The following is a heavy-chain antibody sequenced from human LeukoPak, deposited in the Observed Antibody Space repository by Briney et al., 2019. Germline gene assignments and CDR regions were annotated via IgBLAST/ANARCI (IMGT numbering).Heavy chain of an antibody. CDR2: IHTSGTT. J-gene: IGHJ4*02. CDR3: ASPLRPGGFDY. V-gene: IGHV4-61*02. CDR1: GASISRGNYY. Sequence: SQTLSLTCTVSGASISRGNYYWSWIRQPAGKGLEWIGRIHTSGTTDFNPSLKSRAAMSPDTSKNQFSLRLTSVTAADTAMYYCASPLRPGGFDYWGQGTLVTVSS. D-gene: IGHD5-12*01.